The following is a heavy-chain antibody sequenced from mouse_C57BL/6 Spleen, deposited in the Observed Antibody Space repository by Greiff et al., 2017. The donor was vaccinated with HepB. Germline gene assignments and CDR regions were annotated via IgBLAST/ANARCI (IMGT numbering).Heavy chain of an antibody. CDR2: IYPSDSET. CDR1: GYTFTSYW. J-gene: IGHJ3*01. V-gene: IGHV1-61*01. D-gene: IGHD2-14*01. Sequence: QVQLQQPGAELVRPGSSVKLSCKASGYTFTSYWMDWVKQRPGQGLEWIGNIYPSDSETHYNQKFKDKATLTGDKSSSTAYMQLSSLTSEDSAVYYCARRDDGLAYWGQGTLVTVSA. CDR3: ARRDDGLAY.